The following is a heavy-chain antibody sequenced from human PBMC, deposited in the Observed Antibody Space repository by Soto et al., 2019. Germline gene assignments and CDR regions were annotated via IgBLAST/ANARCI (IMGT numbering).Heavy chain of an antibody. D-gene: IGHD3-9*01. V-gene: IGHV4-34*01. J-gene: IGHJ6*02. CDR2: INHSGST. CDR1: GGSFSGYY. Sequence: SETLSLTCAVYGGSFSGYYWSWIRQPPGKGLEWIGEINHSGSTNYNPSLKSRVTISVDTSKNQFSLKLSPVIAADTAVYYCARDPPLRYFDWLLPNYYYYGMDVWGQGTTVTVSS. CDR3: ARDPPLRYFDWLLPNYYYYGMDV.